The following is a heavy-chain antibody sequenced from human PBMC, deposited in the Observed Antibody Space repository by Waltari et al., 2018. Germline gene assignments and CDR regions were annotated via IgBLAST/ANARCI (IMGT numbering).Heavy chain of an antibody. D-gene: IGHD3-22*01. CDR1: GFTSDDYA. CDR2: MNWNSGSI. Sequence: EVQVVESGGGLVQPGRSLRLSCAVSGFTSDDYAMHWVRQATGKGLEWVSGMNWNSGSIGYGDSVKGRFTISRDNARSLLYLQMNSLTTEDTALYYCAKASGIYDSSGYSPVLDYWGQGTLVTVSS. J-gene: IGHJ4*02. CDR3: AKASGIYDSSGYSPVLDY. V-gene: IGHV3-9*02.